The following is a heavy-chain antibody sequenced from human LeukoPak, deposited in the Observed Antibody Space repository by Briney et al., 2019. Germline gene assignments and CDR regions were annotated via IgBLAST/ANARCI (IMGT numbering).Heavy chain of an antibody. V-gene: IGHV3-23*01. D-gene: IGHD3-10*01. J-gene: IGHJ4*02. CDR3: AKLLRGVIVPYFDY. CDR2: ISGSGSST. CDR1: GFTFSSYA. Sequence: GGSLRLSCAASGFTFSSYAMSRVRQAPGRGLEWFSAISGSGSSTHYGDSVKCRFTISRDNSRNTLYLQLNRLRAEDTAVYYCAKLLRGVIVPYFDYWGQGTLVTVSS.